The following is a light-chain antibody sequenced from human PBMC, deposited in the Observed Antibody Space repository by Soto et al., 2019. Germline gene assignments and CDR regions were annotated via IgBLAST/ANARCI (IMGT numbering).Light chain of an antibody. Sequence: DIQLTQSPSVLSASVEDRVTISCRASYDISSSLAWYQQEPGKPPKLLIYDSSTLQTGVPSRFTGSGSGRKFTLTISGLQFGDVATYFCQQLSHYPNTFGQGTKLEI. J-gene: IGKJ2*01. CDR2: DSS. CDR1: YDISSS. V-gene: IGKV1-9*01. CDR3: QQLSHYPNT.